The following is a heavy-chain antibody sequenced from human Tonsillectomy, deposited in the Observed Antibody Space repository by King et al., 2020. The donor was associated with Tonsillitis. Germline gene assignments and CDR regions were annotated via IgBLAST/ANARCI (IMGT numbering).Heavy chain of an antibody. CDR1: GGSISSGGHY. V-gene: IGHV4-31*03. Sequence: VQLQESGPGLVKPSQTLSLTCTVSGGSISSGGHYWSWIRQHAGKGLEWIGYIYYSGNTYYNPSLKSRVTISVDTSKNQFSLKLSSMTAADTAVYYCARGGISFGTPLNWGQGTLVTVSS. J-gene: IGHJ4*02. CDR2: IYYSGNT. CDR3: ARGGISFGTPLN. D-gene: IGHD3-16*01.